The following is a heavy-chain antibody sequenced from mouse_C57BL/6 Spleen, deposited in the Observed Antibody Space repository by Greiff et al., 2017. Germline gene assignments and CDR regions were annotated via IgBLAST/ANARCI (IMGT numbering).Heavy chain of an antibody. CDR2: ISSGSSTI. Sequence: EVKLMESGGGLVKPGGSLKLSCAASGFTFSDYGMHWVRQAPEKGLEWVAYISSGSSTIYYADTVKGRFTISRDNAKNTLFLQMTSLRSEDPAMYCCAREETGTGAMDYWGQGTSVTVSS. D-gene: IGHD4-1*01. CDR1: GFTFSDYG. V-gene: IGHV5-17*01. J-gene: IGHJ4*01. CDR3: AREETGTGAMDY.